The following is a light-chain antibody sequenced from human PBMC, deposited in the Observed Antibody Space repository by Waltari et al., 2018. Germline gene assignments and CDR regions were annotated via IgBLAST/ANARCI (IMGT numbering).Light chain of an antibody. CDR2: GAS. CDR1: QSVSNN. J-gene: IGKJ1*01. V-gene: IGKV3D-15*01. CDR3: QQCNDWPRT. Sequence: EIVMTQSPAILSVSPGERATLSCRASQSVSNNLAWYQQKPGQALRLLIYGASTRATGVPARFSGSGSGTEFTLTISSLQSEDFAVYYCQQCNDWPRTFGQGTKVEIK.